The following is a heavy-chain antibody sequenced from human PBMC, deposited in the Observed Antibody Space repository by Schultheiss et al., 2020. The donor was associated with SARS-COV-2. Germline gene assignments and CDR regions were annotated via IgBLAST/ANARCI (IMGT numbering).Heavy chain of an antibody. CDR2: TYYRSKWYN. D-gene: IGHD5-12*01. V-gene: IGHV6-1*01. J-gene: IGHJ4*02. CDR3: ARDLNLYSGYENTFDY. CDR1: GDSVSSNSAA. Sequence: SQTLSLTCAISGDSVSSNSAAWNWIRQSPSRGLEWLGKTYYRSKWYNDYAVSVKSRITTNPDTSKSQFSLQLTSVTPEDTAVYYCARDLNLYSGYENTFDYWGQGTLVTVSS.